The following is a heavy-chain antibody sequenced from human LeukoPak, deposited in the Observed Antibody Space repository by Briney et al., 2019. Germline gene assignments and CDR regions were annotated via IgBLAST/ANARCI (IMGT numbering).Heavy chain of an antibody. CDR2: FDPEHGET. Sequence: GASVKVSCKVSGYTLTELSMHWVRQAPGKGLEWMGGFDPEHGETVYAQKFQGRLTMTEDTSTHTAYMELSRLTSDDTAVYYCARAGGRSWFDPWGQGTLVTVSS. CDR1: GYTLTELS. V-gene: IGHV1-24*01. CDR3: ARAGGRSWFDP. J-gene: IGHJ5*02.